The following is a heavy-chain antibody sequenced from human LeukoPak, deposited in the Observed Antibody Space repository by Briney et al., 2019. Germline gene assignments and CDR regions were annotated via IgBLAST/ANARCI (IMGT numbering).Heavy chain of an antibody. D-gene: IGHD3-22*01. CDR2: IKKDGSEK. CDR1: GFTSSSYW. Sequence: PGGSLRLSCAASGFTSSSYWMSWVRQAPGKGLEWVANIKKDGSEKYYVDSVKGRFTISRDNAKNSLYLQMNSLRAEDTAVYYCARDLYRIVVVPHYFDYWGQGTLVTVSS. V-gene: IGHV3-7*01. J-gene: IGHJ4*02. CDR3: ARDLYRIVVVPHYFDY.